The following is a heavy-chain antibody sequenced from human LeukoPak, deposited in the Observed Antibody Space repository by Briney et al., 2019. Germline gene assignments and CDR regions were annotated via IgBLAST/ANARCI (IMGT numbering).Heavy chain of an antibody. CDR1: GFTFSSYA. D-gene: IGHD3-3*01. CDR3: ARDRSSYYDFWSGYSRPPNDAFDI. Sequence: GGSLRLSCAASGFTFSSYAMHWVRQAPGKGLEWVAVISYDGSNKYYADSVKSRFTISRDNSKNTLYLQMNSLSAEDTAVYYCARDRSSYYDFWSGYSRPPNDAFDIWDQGTMVTVSS. J-gene: IGHJ3*02. CDR2: ISYDGSNK. V-gene: IGHV3-30-3*01.